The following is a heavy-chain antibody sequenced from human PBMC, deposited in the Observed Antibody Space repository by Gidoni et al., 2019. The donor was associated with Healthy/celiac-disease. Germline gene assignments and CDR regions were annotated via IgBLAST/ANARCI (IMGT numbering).Heavy chain of an antibody. V-gene: IGHV4-39*01. D-gene: IGHD1-1*01. J-gene: IGHJ4*02. CDR2: IYDSEST. CDR1: GGSTSSRRYY. Sequence: QLQLQESGPGLVKPSATLSLTCTVSGGSTSSRRYYWGWSRHPPGKGLGWIGSIYDSESTYYNASLKSRVTISVDTSKNQFSLKLSCVTAADTAVYYCARHESPLRGQLRFDYWGQGTLVTVSS. CDR3: ARHESPLRGQLRFDY.